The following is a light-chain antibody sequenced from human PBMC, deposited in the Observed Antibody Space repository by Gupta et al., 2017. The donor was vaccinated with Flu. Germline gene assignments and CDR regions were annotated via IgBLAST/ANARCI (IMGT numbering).Light chain of an antibody. CDR1: SPHIGSNT. CDR2: YNN. Sequence: QSALTQPPSASGTPGQRVTISCSGSSPHIGSNTVNWYQQFPGTAPKLLILYNNQRPSGVPDRFSASKSGTSASLAISGLRSEDEADYYSAAWDNSLSGFVFGTRTKVTVL. J-gene: IGLJ1*01. CDR3: AAWDNSLSGFV. V-gene: IGLV1-44*01.